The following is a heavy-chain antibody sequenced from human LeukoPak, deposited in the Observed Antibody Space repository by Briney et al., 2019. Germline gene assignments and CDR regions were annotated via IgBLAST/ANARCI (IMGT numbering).Heavy chain of an antibody. Sequence: AGRSLRLSCEVSGFTFRRYGMHWVRQAPGKGPEWVANIKQDGREKHYVDSVKGRFTISRDNSKNSLYLQMSSLRAEDTAVYYCARDPRGSEYSHFDSWGQGTLVTVSS. CDR1: GFTFRRYG. D-gene: IGHD3-10*01. CDR2: IKQDGREK. V-gene: IGHV3-7*01. CDR3: ARDPRGSEYSHFDS. J-gene: IGHJ4*02.